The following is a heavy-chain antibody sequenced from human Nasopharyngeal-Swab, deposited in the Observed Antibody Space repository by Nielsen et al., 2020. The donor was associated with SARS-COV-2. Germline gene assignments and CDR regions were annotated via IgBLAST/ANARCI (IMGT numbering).Heavy chain of an antibody. V-gene: IGHV3-23*01. J-gene: IGHJ4*02. D-gene: IGHD6-13*01. CDR3: ARERYSSSWYFDY. CDR1: GITFSNHA. Sequence: GESLKISCAASGITFSNHAWTWVRQAPGKGLEWVSAISISGDKTYYAGSVRGRFTISRDNSKNTLYLEMNSLRAEDTAVYYCARERYSSSWYFDYWGQGTLVTVSS. CDR2: ISISGDKT.